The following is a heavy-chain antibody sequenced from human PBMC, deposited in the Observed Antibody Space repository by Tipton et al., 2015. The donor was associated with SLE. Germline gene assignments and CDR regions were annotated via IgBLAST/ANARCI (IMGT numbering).Heavy chain of an antibody. CDR2: IYTSGST. CDR3: TGDGGLYYDSSGLDAFDI. J-gene: IGHJ3*02. D-gene: IGHD3-22*01. V-gene: IGHV4-4*07. CDR1: GGSFSDYY. Sequence: TLSLTCAVYGGSFSDYYWSWIRQPAGKGLEWIGRIYTSGSTNYNPSLKSRVTMSVDTSKNQFSLKLSSVTAADTAVYYCTGDGGLYYDSSGLDAFDIWGQGTMVTVSS.